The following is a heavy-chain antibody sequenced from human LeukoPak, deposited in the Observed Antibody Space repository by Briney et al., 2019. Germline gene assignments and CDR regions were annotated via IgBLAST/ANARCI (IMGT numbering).Heavy chain of an antibody. CDR1: GFTFSSYA. J-gene: IGHJ4*02. CDR3: ARGGVYSDYVDY. Sequence: GSLRLSCAASGFTFSSYAIHWARQAPGKGLEYVSAISSNGGSTYYANSVKGRFTISRDNSKSTAYLQMGSLRAEDMAVYYCARGGVYSDYVDYWGQGTLVTVSS. CDR2: ISSNGGST. V-gene: IGHV3-64*01. D-gene: IGHD4-11*01.